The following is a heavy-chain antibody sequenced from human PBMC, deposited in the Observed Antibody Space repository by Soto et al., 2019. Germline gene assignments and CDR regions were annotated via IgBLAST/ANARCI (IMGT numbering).Heavy chain of an antibody. Sequence: GGSLRLSCAASGFTFSSYAMSWVRQAPGKGLEWVSAISGSGGSTYYADSVKGRFTISRDNSKNTLYLQMNSLRAEDTAVYYCAREGLWFGEFLAGWSGYFDYWGQGTLVTVSS. J-gene: IGHJ4*02. CDR2: ISGSGGST. V-gene: IGHV3-23*01. D-gene: IGHD3-10*01. CDR1: GFTFSSYA. CDR3: AREGLWFGEFLAGWSGYFDY.